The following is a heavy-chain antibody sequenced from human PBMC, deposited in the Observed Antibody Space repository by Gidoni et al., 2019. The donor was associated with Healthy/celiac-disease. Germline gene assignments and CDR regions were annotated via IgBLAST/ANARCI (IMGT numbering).Heavy chain of an antibody. J-gene: IGHJ4*02. V-gene: IGHV4-61*02. Sequence: QVQLQESGPGLVKPSQTLSLTCTVSGGSISSGSYYWSWIRQPAGKGLEWIGRIYTSGSTNYNPSLKSRVTISVDTSKSQFSLKLSSVTAADTAVYYCARSRAEGYSSSGGVDYWGQGTLVTVSS. CDR1: GGSISSGSYY. CDR3: ARSRAEGYSSSGGVDY. D-gene: IGHD6-6*01. CDR2: IYTSGST.